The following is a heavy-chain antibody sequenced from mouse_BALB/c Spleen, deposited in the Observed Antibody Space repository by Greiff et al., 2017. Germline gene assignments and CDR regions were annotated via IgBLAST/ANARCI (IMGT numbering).Heavy chain of an antibody. Sequence: EVQLQQSGAELVKPGASVKLSCTASGFNIKDTYMHWVKQRPEQGLEWIGRIDPANGNTKYDPKFQGKATITADTSSNTAYLQLSSLTSEDTAVYYCARWGAARATSAMDYWGQGTSVTVSS. CDR1: GFNIKDTY. CDR3: ARWGAARATSAMDY. J-gene: IGHJ4*01. CDR2: IDPANGNT. V-gene: IGHV14-3*02. D-gene: IGHD3-1*01.